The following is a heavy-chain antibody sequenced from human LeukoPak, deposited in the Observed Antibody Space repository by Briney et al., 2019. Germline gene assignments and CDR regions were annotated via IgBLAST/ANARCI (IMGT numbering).Heavy chain of an antibody. CDR3: AKFGNYPVHVSYSYYYLDV. J-gene: IGHJ6*03. CDR1: GGSISAHY. D-gene: IGHD1-7*01. CDR2: IHYSGST. V-gene: IGHV4-59*11. Sequence: SETLSLTCTVSGGSISAHYWSWIRQPPGKGLEYIGYIHYSGSTDSSPSLNSRVTMSVDTSKNQLSLRLTSVTAADTAVYYCAKFGNYPVHVSYSYYYLDVWGKGTTVTVSS.